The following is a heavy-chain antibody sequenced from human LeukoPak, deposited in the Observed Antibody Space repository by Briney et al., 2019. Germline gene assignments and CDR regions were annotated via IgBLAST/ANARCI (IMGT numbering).Heavy chain of an antibody. CDR1: GGSISSSSYY. CDR3: ATKDYGDMFDY. V-gene: IGHV4-39*07. J-gene: IGHJ4*02. D-gene: IGHD4-17*01. CDR2: IYYSGST. Sequence: PSETLSLTCTVSGGSISSSSYYWGWIRQPPGKGLEWIGSIYYSGSTYYNPSLKSRVTISVDTSKNQFSLKLSSVTAADTAVYYCATKDYGDMFDYWGQGTLVTVSS.